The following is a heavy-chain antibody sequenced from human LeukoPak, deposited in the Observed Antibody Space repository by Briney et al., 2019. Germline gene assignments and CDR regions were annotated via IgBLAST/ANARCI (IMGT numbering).Heavy chain of an antibody. Sequence: SETLSLTCTVSGDSISCRSHCWVWIRQSPGTGLEWIGSLYNGVSGTYYNPSLKSRITISPDTSMNQFSLSLSSVTDADTAIYYCVRIFGVLRRDYYFDYWGQGSLVTVSS. CDR3: VRIFGVLRRDYYFDY. J-gene: IGHJ4*02. V-gene: IGHV4-39*07. CDR1: GDSISCRSHC. D-gene: IGHD3-3*01. CDR2: LYNGVSGT.